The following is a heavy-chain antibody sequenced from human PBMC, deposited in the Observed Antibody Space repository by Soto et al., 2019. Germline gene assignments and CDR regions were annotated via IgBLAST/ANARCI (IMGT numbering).Heavy chain of an antibody. CDR2: ISYDGSNK. D-gene: IGHD2-2*01. V-gene: IGHV3-30*18. CDR1: GFTFSSYG. J-gene: IGHJ6*02. Sequence: QPGGSLRLSCAASGFTFSSYGMHWVRQAPGKGLEKVAVISYDGSNKYYADSVKGRFTISRDNSKNTLYLQMNSLRAEDTAVYYCAKGLRDQTKHISDYYYYYGMDVWGQGTTVTVSS. CDR3: AKGLRDQTKHISDYYYYYGMDV.